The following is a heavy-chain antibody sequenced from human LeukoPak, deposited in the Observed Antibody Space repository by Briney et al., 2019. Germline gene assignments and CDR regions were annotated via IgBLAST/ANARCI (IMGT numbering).Heavy chain of an antibody. Sequence: ASVKLSCTATGYTFTNYFIHWGRQAPGHGLEWMGLIHPYGGSTSYAQKFHGRVTMTRDTSTSTVYMELSSLKSEDTAVYSCARDPRLSSGYSTGILWYFDLWGRGTLVTVSS. J-gene: IGHJ2*01. CDR3: ARDPRLSSGYSTGILWYFDL. CDR1: GYTFTNYF. V-gene: IGHV1-46*01. CDR2: IHPYGGST. D-gene: IGHD3-22*01.